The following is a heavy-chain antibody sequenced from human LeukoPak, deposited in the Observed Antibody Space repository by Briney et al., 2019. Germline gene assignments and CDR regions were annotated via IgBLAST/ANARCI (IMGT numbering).Heavy chain of an antibody. J-gene: IGHJ4*02. V-gene: IGHV4-34*01. CDR2: INHSGST. CDR1: GGSFSGYY. D-gene: IGHD4-17*01. CDR3: ARGIESYGDYGY. Sequence: SETLSLTCAVYGGSFSGYYWSWIRQPPGKGLEWIGEINHSGSTNYNPSLKSRVTISVDTSKNQFSLKLSSLTAADTAIYYCARGIESYGDYGYWGQGILVTVSS.